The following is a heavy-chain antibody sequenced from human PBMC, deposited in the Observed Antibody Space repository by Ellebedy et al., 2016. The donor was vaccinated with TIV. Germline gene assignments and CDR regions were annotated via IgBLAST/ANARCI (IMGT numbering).Heavy chain of an antibody. CDR2: ITSDGGST. D-gene: IGHD2-15*01. Sequence: GESLKISCAASGFTFSSYAMHWVRQAPGRGLEYVSGITSDGGSTYYANSVKDRFTISRDNSKDTLYLQMGSLRAEDMAVYYCARGYCSGHICRGPGGYWGQGTLVTVSS. CDR1: GFTFSSYA. V-gene: IGHV3-64*01. J-gene: IGHJ4*02. CDR3: ARGYCSGHICRGPGGY.